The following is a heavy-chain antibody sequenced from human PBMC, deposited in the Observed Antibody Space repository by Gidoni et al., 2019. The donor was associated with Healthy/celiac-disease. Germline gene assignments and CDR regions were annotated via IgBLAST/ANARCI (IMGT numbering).Heavy chain of an antibody. CDR3: AQGGYQWLVRTEGFDY. CDR1: GFTFAAYA. Sequence: EVQLVESGGGLVQPGRSLRLSCAASGFTFAAYAMHWVRQAPGKGLEWVAGISWNSGSIGYADSVKGRFTISRDNAKNSLYLQMNSLRAEDTALYYCAQGGYQWLVRTEGFDYWGQGTLVTVSS. D-gene: IGHD6-19*01. J-gene: IGHJ4*02. V-gene: IGHV3-9*01. CDR2: ISWNSGSI.